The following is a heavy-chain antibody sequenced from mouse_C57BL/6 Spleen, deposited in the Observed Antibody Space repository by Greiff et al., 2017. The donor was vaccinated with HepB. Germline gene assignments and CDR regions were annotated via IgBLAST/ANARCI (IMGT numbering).Heavy chain of an antibody. J-gene: IGHJ2*01. CDR3: ARLTTTVVATRGY. CDR2: IDPSDSYT. CDR1: GYTFTSYW. D-gene: IGHD1-1*01. Sequence: QVQLQQPGAELVKPGASVKLSCKASGYTFTSYWMQWVKQRPGQGLEWIGEIDPSDSYTNYNQKFKGKATLTVDTSSSTAYMQLSSLTSEDSAVYDCARLTTTVVATRGYWGQGTTLTVSS. V-gene: IGHV1-50*01.